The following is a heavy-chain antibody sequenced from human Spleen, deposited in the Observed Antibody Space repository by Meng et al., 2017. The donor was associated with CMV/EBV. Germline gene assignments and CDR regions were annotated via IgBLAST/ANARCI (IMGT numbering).Heavy chain of an antibody. J-gene: IGHJ4*02. Sequence: ISWVRQAPGQGLEWMGGIIPIFGTANYAQKFQGRVTITTDESRTTAYLELSSLRSEDTAVYYCARVGLCSGTTCYTGDYSSRHFDYWGPGTLVTVSS. CDR3: ARVGLCSGTTCYTGDYSSRHFDY. CDR2: IIPIFGTA. D-gene: IGHD2-2*02. V-gene: IGHV1-69*05.